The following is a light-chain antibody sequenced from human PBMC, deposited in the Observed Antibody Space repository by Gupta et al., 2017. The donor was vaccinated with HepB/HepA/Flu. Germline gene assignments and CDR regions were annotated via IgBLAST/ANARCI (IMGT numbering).Light chain of an antibody. Sequence: QLVLTQSPSASASLRVSVKPTCTLSSEHSNYAIAWHQQQPEKGARSLMKVNSDGSHSKGDGIPDRFSGSSSGAERYLAISSLQSEDEADYYCQTVGAGHWVFGGGTKLTVL. CDR3: QTVGAGHWV. CDR2: VNSDGSH. V-gene: IGLV4-69*02. J-gene: IGLJ3*02. CDR1: SEHSNYA.